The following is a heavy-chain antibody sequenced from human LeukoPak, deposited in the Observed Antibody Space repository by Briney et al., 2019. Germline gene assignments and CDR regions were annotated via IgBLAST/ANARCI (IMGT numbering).Heavy chain of an antibody. CDR2: ISPNSGGT. CDR1: GYTFTGYY. D-gene: IGHD6-13*01. Sequence: GASVKVSCKASGYTFTGYYIHWVRQAPGQALEWMGWISPNSGGTNYVQEFQGRVTMTRDTSISTAYMELTGLTSDDTAMYYCARAGEEYTSTWYGAYRGQGTLVTVSS. CDR3: ARAGEEYTSTWYGAY. V-gene: IGHV1-2*02. J-gene: IGHJ4*02.